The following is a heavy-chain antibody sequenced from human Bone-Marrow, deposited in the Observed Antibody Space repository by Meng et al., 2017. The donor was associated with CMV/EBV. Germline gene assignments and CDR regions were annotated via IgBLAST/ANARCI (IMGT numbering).Heavy chain of an antibody. Sequence: SETLSLTCTVSGGSISSYYWSWIRQPPGKGLEWIGYIYYSGSTNYNPSLKSRVTISVDTSKNQFSLKLSSVTAADTAVYYCARAAGTIDYWGQGTLVTVSS. CDR1: GGSISSYY. D-gene: IGHD6-13*01. CDR2: IYYSGST. V-gene: IGHV4-59*01. J-gene: IGHJ4*02. CDR3: ARAAGTIDY.